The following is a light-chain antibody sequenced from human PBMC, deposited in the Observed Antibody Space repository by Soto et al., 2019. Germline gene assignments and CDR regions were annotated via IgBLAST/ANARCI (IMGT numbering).Light chain of an antibody. J-gene: IGLJ1*01. CDR3: CSYTTSNTFV. Sequence: QSVLTQPASVSGSLGQSITISCSGTSSDVGAYNYVSWYQQYPGKAPKLMIYHVTDRPSGVSNRFSGSKSGNTASLTISGLQAEDEADYYCCSYTTSNTFVFGTETKVTVL. CDR2: HVT. V-gene: IGLV2-14*01. CDR1: SSDVGAYNY.